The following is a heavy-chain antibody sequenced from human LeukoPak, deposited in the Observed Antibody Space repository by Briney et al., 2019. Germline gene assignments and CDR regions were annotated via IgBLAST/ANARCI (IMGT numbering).Heavy chain of an antibody. Sequence: SETLSLTCTVSGGSISSYYWSWIRQPPGKGLEWTGYIYYSGSTNYNPSLKSRVTISVDTSKNQFSLKLSSVTAADTAVYYCARDGSPYAFDIWGQGTMVTVSS. J-gene: IGHJ3*02. CDR2: IYYSGST. CDR3: ARDGSPYAFDI. D-gene: IGHD3-10*01. V-gene: IGHV4-59*01. CDR1: GGSISSYY.